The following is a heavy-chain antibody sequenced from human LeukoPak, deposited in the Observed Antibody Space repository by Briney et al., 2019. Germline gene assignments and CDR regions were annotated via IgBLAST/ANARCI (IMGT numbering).Heavy chain of an antibody. J-gene: IGHJ4*02. Sequence: SETLSLTCTVSGGSISSSSYYWGWIRQPPGKGLEWIGSIYYSGSNYYNPSLKSRVTISVDTSKNQFSLKLSSVTAADTAVYYCASIWYNWNYAPDYWGQGTLVTVSS. CDR3: ASIWYNWNYAPDY. CDR1: GGSISSSSYY. CDR2: IYYSGSN. V-gene: IGHV4-39*01. D-gene: IGHD1-7*01.